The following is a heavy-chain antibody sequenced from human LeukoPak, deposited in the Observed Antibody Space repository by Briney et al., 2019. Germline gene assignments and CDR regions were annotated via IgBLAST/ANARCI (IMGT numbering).Heavy chain of an antibody. CDR1: GGSISSSSYY. CDR2: IYYSGST. V-gene: IGHV4-39*01. CDR3: ARPMDGWHYGVLNGCDL. Sequence: KPSETLSLTCTVSGGSISSSSYYWGWIRQPPGKGLEWIGSIYYSGSTYYNPSLKSRVTISVDTSKNQFSLKLSSVAAADTAVYYCARPMDGWHYGVLNGCDLWGQGPLVTVSS. D-gene: IGHD3-9*01. J-gene: IGHJ5*02.